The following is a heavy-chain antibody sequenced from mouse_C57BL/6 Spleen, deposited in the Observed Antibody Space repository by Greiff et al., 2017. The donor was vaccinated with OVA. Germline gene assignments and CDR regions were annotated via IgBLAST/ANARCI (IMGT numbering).Heavy chain of an antibody. Sequence: VQLQQSGPELVKPGASVKIPCKASGYTFTDYNMDWVKQSHGKSLEWIGDINPNNGGTIYNQKFKGKATLTVDKSSSTAYMELRSLTSEDTAVYYCARRSFITTVVEGYAMDYWGQGTSVTVSS. D-gene: IGHD1-1*01. CDR3: ARRSFITTVVEGYAMDY. J-gene: IGHJ4*01. CDR1: GYTFTDYN. CDR2: INPNNGGT. V-gene: IGHV1-18*01.